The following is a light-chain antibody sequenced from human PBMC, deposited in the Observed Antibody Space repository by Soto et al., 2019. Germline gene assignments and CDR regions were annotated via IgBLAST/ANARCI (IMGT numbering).Light chain of an antibody. CDR3: QQYYDWPWT. V-gene: IGKV3-15*01. CDR1: QNGASHSVSSN. CDR2: DAS. J-gene: IGKJ1*01. Sequence: EIVMTHSPATLSVSPGERATLSCRASQNGASHSVSSNLAWYQQQPGQAPRLLIYDASTRATGIPARFSGSGSGTEFTLTISSLQSEDFAVYYCQQYYDWPWTFGQGTKVEVK.